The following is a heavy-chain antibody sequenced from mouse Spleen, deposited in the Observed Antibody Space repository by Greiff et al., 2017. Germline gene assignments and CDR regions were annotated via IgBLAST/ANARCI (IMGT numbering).Heavy chain of an antibody. V-gene: IGHV1S56*01. J-gene: IGHJ2*01. Sequence: QVQLQQSGPELVKPGASVRISCKASGYTFTSYYIHWVKQRPGQGLEWIGWIYPGNVNTKYNEKFKGKATLTADKSSSTAYMQLSSLTSEDSAVYFCARRGNGPFDYWGQGTTLTVSS. CDR2: IYPGNVNT. CDR3: ARRGNGPFDY. CDR1: GYTFTSYY.